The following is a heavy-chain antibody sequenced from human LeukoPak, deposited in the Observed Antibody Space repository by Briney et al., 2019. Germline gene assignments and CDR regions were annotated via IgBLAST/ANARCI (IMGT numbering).Heavy chain of an antibody. CDR2: ISYDGSNK. CDR1: GFTFSSYA. V-gene: IGHV3-30-3*01. D-gene: IGHD2-2*01. J-gene: IGHJ4*02. Sequence: GGSLRLSCAASGFTFSSYAMHWVRQAPGKGLEWVAVISYDGSNKYYADSVKGRFTISRDNSKNTLYLQMNSLRAEDTAVYYCARARGYCSSTSRYPGRYWGQGTLVTVSS. CDR3: ARARGYCSSTSRYPGRY.